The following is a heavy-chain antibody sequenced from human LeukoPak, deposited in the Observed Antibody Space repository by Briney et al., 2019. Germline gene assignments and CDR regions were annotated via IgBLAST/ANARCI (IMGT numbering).Heavy chain of an antibody. D-gene: IGHD2-2*01. CDR3: AKDMCSSTGCHELDF. CDR2: ISWNSGNI. Sequence: GGSLRLSCAGSGFSFDDFAMHWVRQPPGKGLEWVAGISWNSGNIDYADSVKGRFSISRDNAKSSLYLQMNSLRAEDTALYYCAKDMCSSTGCHELDFWGQGTLVTVSS. CDR1: GFSFDDFA. J-gene: IGHJ4*02. V-gene: IGHV3-9*01.